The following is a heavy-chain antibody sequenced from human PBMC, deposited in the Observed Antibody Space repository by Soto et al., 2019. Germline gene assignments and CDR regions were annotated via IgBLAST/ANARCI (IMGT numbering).Heavy chain of an antibody. D-gene: IGHD3-10*01. V-gene: IGHV3-15*01. Sequence: GGSLRLSCAASGFTFSNAWMSWVRQAPGKGLEWVGRIKSKTDGGTTDYAAPVKGRFTISRDDSKNTLYLQMNSLKTEDTAVYYCNRPSGSYYYYYYYGMDVWGQGTTVTVSS. J-gene: IGHJ6*02. CDR3: NRPSGSYYYYYYYGMDV. CDR1: GFTFSNAW. CDR2: IKSKTDGGTT.